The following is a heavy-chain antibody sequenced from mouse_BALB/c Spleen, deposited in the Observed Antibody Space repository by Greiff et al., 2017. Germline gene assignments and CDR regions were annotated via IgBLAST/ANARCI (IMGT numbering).Heavy chain of an antibody. J-gene: IGHJ4*01. Sequence: EVQLQQSGPGLVKPSQSLSLTCTVTGYSITSDYAWNWIRQFPGNKLEWMGYISYSGSTSYNPSLKSRISITRDTSKNQFFLQLNSVTTEDTATYYCATSNWSYYYAMDYWGQGTSVTVSS. D-gene: IGHD4-1*01. CDR2: ISYSGST. CDR3: ATSNWSYYYAMDY. CDR1: GYSITSDYA. V-gene: IGHV3-2*02.